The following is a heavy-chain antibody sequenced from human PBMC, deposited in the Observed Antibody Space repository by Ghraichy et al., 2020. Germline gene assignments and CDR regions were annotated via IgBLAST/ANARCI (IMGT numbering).Heavy chain of an antibody. CDR3: AKSRSDYYYCYVMDV. J-gene: IGHJ6*02. Sequence: GESLNISCAASGFTFSSYAMSWVRQAPGKGLEWVSAISGSGARTYYADSVKGRFTISRDNSKDTLYLQMNSLRAEDTAVYYCAKSRSDYYYCYVMDVWGQGTTVTVSS. V-gene: IGHV3-23*01. CDR2: ISGSGART. D-gene: IGHD6-19*01. CDR1: GFTFSSYA.